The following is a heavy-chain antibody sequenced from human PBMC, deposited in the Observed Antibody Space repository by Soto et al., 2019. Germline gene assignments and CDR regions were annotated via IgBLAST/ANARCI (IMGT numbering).Heavy chain of an antibody. CDR1: GGXISSSSYY. V-gene: IGHV4-39*01. Sequence: SETLSLTCTVSGGXISSSSYYWGWIRQPPGKGLEWIGSIYYSGSTYYSPSLKSRVTISVDTSKNQFSLKLSSVTAADTAVYYCASPMVRGVNYYYGMDVWGQGTTVTVSS. CDR3: ASPMVRGVNYYYGMDV. J-gene: IGHJ6*02. CDR2: IYYSGST. D-gene: IGHD3-10*01.